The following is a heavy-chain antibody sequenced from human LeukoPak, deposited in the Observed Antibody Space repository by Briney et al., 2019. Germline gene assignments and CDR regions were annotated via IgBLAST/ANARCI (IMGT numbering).Heavy chain of an antibody. CDR2: IYHSGST. CDR1: GYSISSGYY. D-gene: IGHD6-13*01. Sequence: SETLSLTCAVSGYSISSGYYWGWIRQPPGKGLEWIGSIYHSGSTYYNPSLKSRVPISVDTSKNQFSLKLSSVTAADTAVYYCARDHSSSWSTNAFDIWGQGTMVTVSS. V-gene: IGHV4-38-2*02. J-gene: IGHJ3*02. CDR3: ARDHSSSWSTNAFDI.